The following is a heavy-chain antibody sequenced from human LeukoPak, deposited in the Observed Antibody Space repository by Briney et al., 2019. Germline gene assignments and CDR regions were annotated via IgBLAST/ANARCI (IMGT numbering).Heavy chain of an antibody. Sequence: SVKVSCKASGFTFTSSAMQWVRQARGQRLEWIGWIVVGSGNTNYAQKFQERVTITRDMSTSTAYMELSSLRSEDTAVYYCGADVRLRYFDSEGAFDIWGQGTMVTVSS. CDR2: IVVGSGNT. CDR1: GFTFTSSA. CDR3: GADVRLRYFDSEGAFDI. V-gene: IGHV1-58*02. J-gene: IGHJ3*02. D-gene: IGHD3-9*01.